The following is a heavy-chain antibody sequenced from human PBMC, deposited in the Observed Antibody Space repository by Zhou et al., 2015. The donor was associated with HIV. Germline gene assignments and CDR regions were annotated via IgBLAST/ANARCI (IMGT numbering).Heavy chain of an antibody. CDR3: ARWFRSFNSGSYGVRYWFDP. D-gene: IGHD1-26*01. J-gene: IGHJ5*02. Sequence: QVQLVQSGAEVKKPGSSVKVSCKASGGTFSSYAISWVRQAPGQGLEWMGGIIPIFGTANYAQKFQGRVTITADKSTSTAYMELSSLRSEDTAVYYCARWFRSFNSGSYGVRYWFDPWGQGTLVTVSS. V-gene: IGHV1-69*06. CDR2: IIPIFGTA. CDR1: GGTFSSYA.